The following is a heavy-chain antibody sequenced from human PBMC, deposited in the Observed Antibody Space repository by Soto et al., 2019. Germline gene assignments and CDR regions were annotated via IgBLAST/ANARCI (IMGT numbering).Heavy chain of an antibody. CDR2: IYYSGST. D-gene: IGHD5-18*01. CDR1: GGSISSYY. Sequence: PSETLSLTCTVCGGSISSYYWSWIRQPPGKGLEWIGYIYYSGSTNYNPSLKSRVTISVDTSKNQFSLKLSSVTAADTAVYYCARDHGYSYAEGAFDIWGQGTMVTVSS. J-gene: IGHJ3*02. CDR3: ARDHGYSYAEGAFDI. V-gene: IGHV4-59*01.